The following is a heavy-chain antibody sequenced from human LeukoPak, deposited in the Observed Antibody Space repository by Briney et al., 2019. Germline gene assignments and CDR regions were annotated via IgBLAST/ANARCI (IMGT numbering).Heavy chain of an antibody. V-gene: IGHV3-23*01. Sequence: GGSLRLSCAASGFTFSSYAMSWVRQAPGKGLEWVSAISGSGGSTYYADSVKGRFTISRDNSKNKLYLQMNSLRAEDTAVYYCATLDQHGGFDYWGQGTLVTVSS. CDR3: ATLDQHGGFDY. J-gene: IGHJ4*02. D-gene: IGHD2-2*01. CDR1: GFTFSSYA. CDR2: ISGSGGST.